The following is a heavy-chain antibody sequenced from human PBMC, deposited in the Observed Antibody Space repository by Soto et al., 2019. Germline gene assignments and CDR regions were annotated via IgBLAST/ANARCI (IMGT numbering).Heavy chain of an antibody. CDR1: GYTFASYG. CDR3: ARDFRDSCRGTSCIYFDY. Sequence: GASVKVSCKASGYTFASYGFSWVRQAPGQGLEWVAWISANSGDTNSAQKFQDRVTLTTDTSTSTAYMDLRSLRSDDTAVYYCARDFRDSCRGTSCIYFDYWGQGTLVTGS. J-gene: IGHJ4*02. D-gene: IGHD2-2*01. CDR2: ISANSGDT. V-gene: IGHV1-18*01.